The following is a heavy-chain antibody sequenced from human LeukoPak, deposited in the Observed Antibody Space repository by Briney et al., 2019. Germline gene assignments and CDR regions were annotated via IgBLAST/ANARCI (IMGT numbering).Heavy chain of an antibody. CDR3: ARHRFAYYDFWSGYYPKNGAFDI. Sequence: PSETLSLTCTVSGGSISSSSYYWGWIRQPPGTGLEWIGSIYYSGSTYYNPSLKSRVTISVDTSKNQFSLKLSSVTAADTAVYYCARHRFAYYDFWSGYYPKNGAFDIWGQGTMVTVSS. CDR2: IYYSGST. D-gene: IGHD3-3*01. V-gene: IGHV4-39*01. CDR1: GGSISSSSYY. J-gene: IGHJ3*02.